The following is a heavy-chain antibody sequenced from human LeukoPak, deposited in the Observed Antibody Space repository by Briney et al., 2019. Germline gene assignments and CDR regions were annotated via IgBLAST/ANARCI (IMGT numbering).Heavy chain of an antibody. J-gene: IGHJ4*02. V-gene: IGHV4-59*08. Sequence: NPSETLSLTCTVSGGSISSYYWSWIRQPPGKGLEWIGYIYYSGSTNYNPSLKSRVTISVDTSKNQFSLKLSSVTAADTAVYYCARGMVMPMAFDYWGQGTLVTVSS. CDR2: IYYSGST. CDR1: GGSISSYY. D-gene: IGHD2-21*01. CDR3: ARGMVMPMAFDY.